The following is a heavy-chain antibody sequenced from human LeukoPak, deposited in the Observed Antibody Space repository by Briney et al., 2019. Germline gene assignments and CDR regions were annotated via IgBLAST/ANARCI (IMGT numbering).Heavy chain of an antibody. D-gene: IGHD6-19*01. J-gene: IGHJ4*02. Sequence: PGGSLRLSCGASGFTFSSYAMAWVRQAPGKGLEWVSAIRGTGSSTYYADSVKGGFTISRDNSKSTLYLQMHSLRAEDTAVYYCARVGRSGWTVDYWGQGTLVTVSS. V-gene: IGHV3-23*01. CDR1: GFTFSSYA. CDR3: ARVGRSGWTVDY. CDR2: IRGTGSST.